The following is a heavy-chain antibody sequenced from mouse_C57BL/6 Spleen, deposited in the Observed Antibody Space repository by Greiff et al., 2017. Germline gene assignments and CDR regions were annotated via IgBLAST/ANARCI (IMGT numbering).Heavy chain of an antibody. CDR2: IYPRDGST. Sequence: QVQLQQPDAELVKPGASVKISCKVSGYTFTDHTIHWMKQRPEQGLEWIGYIYPRDGSTKYNEKFKGKATLTADKSSSTAYMQLNSLTSEDSAVYFCARKGIYYDYGGAMDDWGQGTSVTVSS. CDR1: GYTFTDHT. CDR3: ARKGIYYDYGGAMDD. J-gene: IGHJ4*01. V-gene: IGHV1-78*01. D-gene: IGHD2-4*01.